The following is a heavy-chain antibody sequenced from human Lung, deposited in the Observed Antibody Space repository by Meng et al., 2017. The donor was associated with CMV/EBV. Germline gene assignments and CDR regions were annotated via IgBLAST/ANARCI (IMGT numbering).Heavy chain of an antibody. V-gene: IGHV1-2*06. CDR3: TRRPLGSTRPFDY. CDR1: GFNFYGFY. J-gene: IGHJ4*02. D-gene: IGHD1-26*01. Sequence: ASVXVSXKTSGFNFYGFYIHWVRRAPGQGLEWMGRINPKNGDPKYAQRFEGRVSMTTDTSITTVYMELRSLRSDDTAFYYCTRRPLGSTRPFDYWGQGNRVTVSS. CDR2: INPKNGDP.